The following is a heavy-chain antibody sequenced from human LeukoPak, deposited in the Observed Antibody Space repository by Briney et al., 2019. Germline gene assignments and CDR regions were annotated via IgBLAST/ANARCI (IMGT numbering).Heavy chain of an antibody. Sequence: SGPTLVNPTQTLTLTCTFSGFSLSTSGVGVGWIRQPPGKALEWLALIYWNDDKRYSPSLKSRLTITKDTSKNQVVLTMTNMDPVDTATYYCAHHWVRVGTYYDFWGGYPYNWFDPWGQGTLVTVSS. CDR2: IYWNDDK. D-gene: IGHD3-3*01. CDR3: AHHWVRVGTYYDFWGGYPYNWFDP. V-gene: IGHV2-5*01. J-gene: IGHJ5*02. CDR1: GFSLSTSGVG.